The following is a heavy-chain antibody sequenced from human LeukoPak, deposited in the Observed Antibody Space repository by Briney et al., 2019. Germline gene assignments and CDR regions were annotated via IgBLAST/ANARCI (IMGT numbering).Heavy chain of an antibody. CDR2: ISGSGGST. CDR3: AKDDSDYDILTGYYYTDY. J-gene: IGHJ4*02. Sequence: PGGSLRLSCAASGFVFSSYAMSWVRQAPGKGLEWVSAISGSGGSTYYADSVKGRFTISRDNSKNTLYLQMNSLRAEDTAVYYCAKDDSDYDILTGYYYTDYWGQGTLVTVSS. V-gene: IGHV3-23*01. D-gene: IGHD3-9*01. CDR1: GFVFSSYA.